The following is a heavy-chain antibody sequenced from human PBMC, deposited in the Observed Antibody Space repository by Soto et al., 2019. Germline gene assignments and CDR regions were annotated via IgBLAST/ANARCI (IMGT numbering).Heavy chain of an antibody. CDR3: VRTIDVAGPDACDM. D-gene: IGHD6-19*01. Sequence: QVQLVESGGGVVQPGRSLRLSCAASRFTFSYYAMHWIRQAPGKGLEWVAVILSDGSKQYHAESVKGRFTISRDNSKSTLYLQMNSLRVDDTAVYYCVRTIDVAGPDACDMWGQGTMVTVSS. CDR2: ILSDGSKQ. J-gene: IGHJ3*02. V-gene: IGHV3-30-3*01. CDR1: RFTFSYYA.